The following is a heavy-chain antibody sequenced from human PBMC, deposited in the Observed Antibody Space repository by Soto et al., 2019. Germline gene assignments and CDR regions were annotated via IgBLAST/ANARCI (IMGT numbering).Heavy chain of an antibody. CDR3: ARGALAAAGTYYYYYGMDV. D-gene: IGHD6-13*01. Sequence: QVQLVQSGAEVKKPGASVKVSCKASGYTFTSYYMHWVRQAPGQGLEWMGIINPSGGSTSYAQKFQGRVTMTRDTSTSTVYMELSSLRSEDTAVYYCARGALAAAGTYYYYYGMDVWGQGTTVTVSS. CDR1: GYTFTSYY. V-gene: IGHV1-46*01. J-gene: IGHJ6*02. CDR2: INPSGGST.